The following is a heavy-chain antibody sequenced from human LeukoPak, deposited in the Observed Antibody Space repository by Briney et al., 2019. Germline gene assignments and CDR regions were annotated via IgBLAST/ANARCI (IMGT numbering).Heavy chain of an antibody. V-gene: IGHV3-30*02. Sequence: GGSLRLSCAASGFTFSSYGMHWVRQAPGKGLEWVAFIRYDGSNKYYADSVKGRFTISRDNSKNTLYLQMNSLRAEDTAVYYCAKDCRGTVVRGPIMQTRDYYFEYWGQGTLVTVSS. J-gene: IGHJ4*02. CDR3: AKDCRGTVVRGPIMQTRDYYFEY. CDR2: IRYDGSNK. D-gene: IGHD3-10*01. CDR1: GFTFSSYG.